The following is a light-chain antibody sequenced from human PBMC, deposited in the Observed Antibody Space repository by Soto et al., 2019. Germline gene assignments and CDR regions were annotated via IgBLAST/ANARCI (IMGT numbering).Light chain of an antibody. CDR2: KVS. Sequence: DVVMTQSPLSLPVTLGQPASISCRSTQGLVYYDGNTYLNWFHQRPGQSPRRLIYKVSNRDSGVPDRFSGSGSGTDFTLTINRVEAEDVGVYYCVQGTHWPWTFGQGTKVEIK. CDR1: QGLVYYDGNTY. CDR3: VQGTHWPWT. V-gene: IGKV2-30*01. J-gene: IGKJ1*01.